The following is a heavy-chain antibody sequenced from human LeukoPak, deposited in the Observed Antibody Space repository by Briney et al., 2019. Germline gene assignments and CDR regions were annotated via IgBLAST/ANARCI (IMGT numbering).Heavy chain of an antibody. D-gene: IGHD5/OR15-5a*01. Sequence: GGSLRLSCSASGFTFSSYSVHWVRQAPGKGLEFVSAIRSNGDSTYYTDSVKGRFTISRDNSKNTLNLQMSSLSAEDTAVYYCVKGSGSSVGYLRPFDYWGQGTLVTVSS. V-gene: IGHV3-64D*06. CDR1: GFTFSSYS. J-gene: IGHJ4*02. CDR3: VKGSGSSVGYLRPFDY. CDR2: IRSNGDST.